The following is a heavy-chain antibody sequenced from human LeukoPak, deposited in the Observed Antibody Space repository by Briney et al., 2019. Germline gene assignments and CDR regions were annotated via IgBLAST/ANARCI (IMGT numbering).Heavy chain of an antibody. J-gene: IGHJ3*02. D-gene: IGHD3-3*01. CDR3: ARDLNDFWSGKDAFDI. Sequence: GGSPRLSCAAPVFTFSRNVMHCVRQAPGKGLWWVANIKQDGSEKYYVDSVKGRFTISRDNAKNSLYLQMNSLRAEDTAVYYCARDLNDFWSGKDAFDIWGQGTMVTVSS. CDR1: VFTFSRNV. V-gene: IGHV3-7*01. CDR2: IKQDGSEK.